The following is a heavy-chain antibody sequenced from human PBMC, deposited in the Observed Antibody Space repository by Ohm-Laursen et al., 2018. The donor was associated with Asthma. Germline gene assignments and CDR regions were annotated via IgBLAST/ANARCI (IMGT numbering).Heavy chain of an antibody. J-gene: IGHJ4*02. V-gene: IGHV4-61*08. CDR3: ARDRGYYDSSGLLLGTAFDY. CDR2: IYYSGST. CDR1: GGSISSGGYY. Sequence: GTLSLTCTVSGGSISSGGYYWSWIRQPPGKGLEWIGYIYYSGSTNYNPSLKSRVTISVDTSKNQFSLKLSSVTAADTAVYCCARDRGYYDSSGLLLGTAFDYWGQGTLVTVSS. D-gene: IGHD3-22*01.